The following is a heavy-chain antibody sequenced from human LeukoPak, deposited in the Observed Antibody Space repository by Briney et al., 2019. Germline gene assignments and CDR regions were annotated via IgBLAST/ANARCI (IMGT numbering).Heavy chain of an antibody. D-gene: IGHD2-2*01. J-gene: IGHJ4*02. CDR1: GYTFTGYY. V-gene: IGHV1-2*02. Sequence: AAVTVSCKASGYTFTGYYMHWVRQAPGRGLEWMGWINPNSGGTNYAQKFQGRVTMTRDTSISTAYMELSRLRSDDTAVYYCARDSTPIIVVVPAAPELDYWGQGTLVTVSS. CDR2: INPNSGGT. CDR3: ARDSTPIIVVVPAAPELDY.